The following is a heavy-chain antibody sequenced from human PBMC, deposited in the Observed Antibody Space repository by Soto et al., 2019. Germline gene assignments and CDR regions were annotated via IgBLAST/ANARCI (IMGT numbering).Heavy chain of an antibody. CDR2: INPGDSDT. J-gene: IGHJ6*02. V-gene: IGHV5-51*01. Sequence: PGESLRISCKGSGYSFTTFWIGWVRQMPGKGLGWMGIINPGDSDTKYSPSFQGQVTISADKSIGTAYLQWRGLKASDTGTYYCVSAYYLLPPATDLSMGYYYGIDVWGQGTTVTFYS. D-gene: IGHD2-21*01. CDR1: GYSFTTFW. CDR3: VSAYYLLPPATDLSMGYYYGIDV.